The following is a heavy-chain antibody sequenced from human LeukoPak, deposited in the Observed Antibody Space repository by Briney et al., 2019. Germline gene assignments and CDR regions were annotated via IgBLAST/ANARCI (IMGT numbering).Heavy chain of an antibody. CDR2: ISWNSGGI. V-gene: IGHV3-9*01. J-gene: IGHJ4*02. Sequence: GGSLRLSCTASGFIFNDHAMHGVRQAPGKGLEGVAGISWNSGGIDYTDSVKGRFTISRDNAKNYLDLQMKSLTAEDTALDYCAKDLTSVLWGGDFDSWGQGTLVTVSS. CDR1: GFIFNDHA. D-gene: IGHD3-16*01. CDR3: AKDLTSVLWGGDFDS.